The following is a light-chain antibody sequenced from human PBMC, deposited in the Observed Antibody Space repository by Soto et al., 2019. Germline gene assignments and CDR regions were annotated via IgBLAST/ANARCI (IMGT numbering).Light chain of an antibody. V-gene: IGLV3-9*01. CDR1: NIGRKS. CDR3: QVWDSGTYV. Sequence: SYELTQPLSVSVALGQTARITCGGNNIGRKSVHWYQQKPGQAPVLVIYRDVNRPSGIPERFSGSNSGNTATLTITRAQAGDEADYYCQVWDSGTYVFGTGTKLTVL. J-gene: IGLJ1*01. CDR2: RDV.